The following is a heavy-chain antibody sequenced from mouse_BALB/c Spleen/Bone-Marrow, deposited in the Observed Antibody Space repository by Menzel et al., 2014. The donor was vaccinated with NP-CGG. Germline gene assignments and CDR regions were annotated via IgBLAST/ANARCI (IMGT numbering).Heavy chain of an antibody. CDR3: ARYRLGTYFDY. V-gene: IGHV14-3*02. Sequence: VQLQQSGAELVKPGASVKLSCTASGFNIKDTYIHWVKQRPEQGLEWIGRIDPANVNTKYDPKFQGKATITADTSSNTGCLQVSSLTSEDAAVYDCARYRLGTYFDYWGQGTTLTVSS. J-gene: IGHJ2*01. CDR1: GFNIKDTY. D-gene: IGHD2-14*01. CDR2: IDPANVNT.